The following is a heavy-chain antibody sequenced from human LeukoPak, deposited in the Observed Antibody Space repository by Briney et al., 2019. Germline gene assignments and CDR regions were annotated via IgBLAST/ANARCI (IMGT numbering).Heavy chain of an antibody. J-gene: IGHJ6*03. D-gene: IGHD4/OR15-4a*01. CDR2: IGGGGRDT. Sequence: PGGSLRLSCAASGFTFRTYAMSWVRQAPGKGLEWLSTIGGGGRDTFYADSVKGRFTVSRDNSKNTLYLQMSSLRAEDTAVYFCAKNRGANYYNYYMDVWGKGTTVTVSS. V-gene: IGHV3-23*01. CDR3: AKNRGANYYNYYMDV. CDR1: GFTFRTYA.